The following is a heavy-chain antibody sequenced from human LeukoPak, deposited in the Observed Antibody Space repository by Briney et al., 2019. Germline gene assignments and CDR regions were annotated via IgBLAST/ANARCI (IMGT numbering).Heavy chain of an antibody. J-gene: IGHJ2*01. D-gene: IGHD3-10*01. CDR1: GGSISGYY. CDR3: ARVPSSFGSSTWYFDL. Sequence: SETLSLTCTVSGGSISGYYWSWIRQPPGKGLEWIGYIYYGGSTNYNPSLKSRVTISVDTKNQFSLKLSSVTVADTAVYYCARVPSSFGSSTWYFDLWGRGTLVTVSS. V-gene: IGHV4-59*01. CDR2: IYYGGST.